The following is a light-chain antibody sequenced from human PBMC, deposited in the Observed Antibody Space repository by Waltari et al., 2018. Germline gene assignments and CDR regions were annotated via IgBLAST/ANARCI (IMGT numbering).Light chain of an antibody. V-gene: IGLV2-14*01. CDR1: SSDVGGYNY. J-gene: IGLJ1*01. Sequence: QSALTQPASVSGSPGQSITISCTGTSSDVGGYNYVSWYQQHPGKAPKLMIYDVSKRPSGVSNRCSGSKSGNTASLTISGLQAEDEADYYCSSYTSSSTDVFGTGTKVTVL. CDR3: SSYTSSSTDV. CDR2: DVS.